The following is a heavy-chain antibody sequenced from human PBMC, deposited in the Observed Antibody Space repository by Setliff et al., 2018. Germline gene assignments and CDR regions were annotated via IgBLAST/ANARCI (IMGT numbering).Heavy chain of an antibody. CDR2: TIPMFGST. CDR3: AREGVDTRSSTDYRYYMDV. V-gene: IGHV1-69*05. CDR1: GGTFSSYG. Sequence: SVKVSCKSSGGTFSSYGISWVRQAPGQGLEWMGGTIPMFGSTNYAQKFQDRVTIITDESTSTAYMELSSLRIEDTAVYYCAREGVDTRSSTDYRYYMDVWAKGPRSPSP. D-gene: IGHD5-18*01. J-gene: IGHJ6*03.